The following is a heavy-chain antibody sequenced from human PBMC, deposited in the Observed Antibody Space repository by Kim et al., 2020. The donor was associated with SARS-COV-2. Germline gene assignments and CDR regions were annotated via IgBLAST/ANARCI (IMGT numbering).Heavy chain of an antibody. Sequence: ADSVKGRFTIARNNAKNSLYLQMNSLRAEDTAVYDCARRHSGSYYHFDYWGQGTLVTVSS. J-gene: IGHJ4*02. D-gene: IGHD1-26*01. CDR3: ARRHSGSYYHFDY. V-gene: IGHV3-21*01.